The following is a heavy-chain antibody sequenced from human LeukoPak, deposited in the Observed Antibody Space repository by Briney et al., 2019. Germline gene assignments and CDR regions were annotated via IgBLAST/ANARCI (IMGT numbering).Heavy chain of an antibody. V-gene: IGHV1-2*02. CDR3: ASPEGGYQLLLGFDP. Sequence: ASVNVSYKASGDMFTGYYLHWVRQAPGQGLEWMGWINPNSGDTYYAQKFQGRVSMTRDTSISTAYMELTRLTSHDTAVYYCASPEGGYQLLLGFDPWGQGTLVTVSS. CDR1: GDMFTGYY. J-gene: IGHJ5*02. D-gene: IGHD2-2*01. CDR2: INPNSGDT.